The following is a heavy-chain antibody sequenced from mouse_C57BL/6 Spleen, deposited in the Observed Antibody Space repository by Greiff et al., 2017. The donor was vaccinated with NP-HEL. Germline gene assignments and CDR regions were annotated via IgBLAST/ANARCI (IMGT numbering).Heavy chain of an antibody. V-gene: IGHV1-82*01. D-gene: IGHD4-1*01. J-gene: IGHJ2*01. CDR3: ARGNWDVGC. Sequence: VQRVESGPELVKPGASVKISCKASGYAFSSSWMNWVKQRPGKGLEWIGRIYPGDGDTNYNGKFKGKATLTADKSSSTAYMQLSSLTSEDSAVYFCARGNWDVGCWGQGTTLTVSS. CDR1: GYAFSSSW. CDR2: IYPGDGDT.